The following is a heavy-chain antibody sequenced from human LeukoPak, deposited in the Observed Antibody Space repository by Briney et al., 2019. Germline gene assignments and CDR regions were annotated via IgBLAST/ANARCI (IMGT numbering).Heavy chain of an antibody. CDR3: TSARNPYYYDSSQEPPDAFDI. Sequence: GGSLRLSCTASGFTFGDYAMSWFRQAPGKGLEWVGFIGSKAYGGTTEYAASVKGRFTISRDDSKSIAYLQMNSLKTEDTAVYYCTSARNPYYYDSSQEPPDAFDIWGQGTMVTVSS. D-gene: IGHD3-22*01. CDR2: IGSKAYGGTT. J-gene: IGHJ3*02. V-gene: IGHV3-49*03. CDR1: GFTFGDYA.